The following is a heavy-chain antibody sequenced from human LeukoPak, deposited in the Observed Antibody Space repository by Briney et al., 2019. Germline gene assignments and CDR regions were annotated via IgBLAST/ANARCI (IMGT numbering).Heavy chain of an antibody. CDR2: ISGSGGST. J-gene: IGHJ4*02. Sequence: GGSLRLSCAASGFTFSSYAMSWVRQAPGKGLEWVSAISGSGGSTYYADSVKGRFTISRDNSRNTLYLQMNSLRAEDTAVYYCAKDPRPDGYNSHYFDYWGQGTLVTVSS. CDR3: AKDPRPDGYNSHYFDY. D-gene: IGHD5-24*01. V-gene: IGHV3-23*01. CDR1: GFTFSSYA.